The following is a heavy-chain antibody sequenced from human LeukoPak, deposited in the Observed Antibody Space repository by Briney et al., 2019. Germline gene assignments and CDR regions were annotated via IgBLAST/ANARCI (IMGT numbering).Heavy chain of an antibody. Sequence: GGSLRLSCAASGFTFSNAWMTWVRQAPGKGLEWVGRITKKADGGTAVYAPPVNGRFTISRDDSKDMLYLQMNGLKTEDTAVYYCTRGPRPFDYWGQGTLVTVSS. CDR1: GFTFSNAW. J-gene: IGHJ4*02. CDR2: ITKKADGGTA. V-gene: IGHV3-15*01. CDR3: TRGPRPFDY.